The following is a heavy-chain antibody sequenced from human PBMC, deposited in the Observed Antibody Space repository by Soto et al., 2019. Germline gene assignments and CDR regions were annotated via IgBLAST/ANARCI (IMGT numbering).Heavy chain of an antibody. J-gene: IGHJ5*02. CDR2: IYYSGST. CDR3: ATLPPRIVVVKTEIPT. CDR1: GGSISSSSYY. Sequence: PSETLSLTCTVSGGSISSSSYYWGWIRQPPGKGLEWIGSIYYSGSTYYNPSLKSRVTISVDTSNNQFSLKLTAVTAADTAVYYCATLPPRIVVVKTEIPTWGQGTLVTVSP. D-gene: IGHD2-15*01. V-gene: IGHV4-39*07.